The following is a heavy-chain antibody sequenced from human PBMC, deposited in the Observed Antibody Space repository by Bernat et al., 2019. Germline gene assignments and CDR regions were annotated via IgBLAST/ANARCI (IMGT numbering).Heavy chain of an antibody. CDR1: GYTFTSYG. CDR2: ISAYNGNT. V-gene: IGHV1-18*04. D-gene: IGHD3-3*01. CDR3: AREDYDFWSRYCGGLVWFDP. Sequence: QVQLVQSGAEVKKPGASVKVSCKASGYTFTSYGISWVRQAPGQGLEWMGWISAYNGNTNYAQKLQGRVTMTTDTSTSTAYMELRSLRSDDTAVYYCAREDYDFWSRYCGGLVWFDPWGQGTLVTVSS. J-gene: IGHJ5*02.